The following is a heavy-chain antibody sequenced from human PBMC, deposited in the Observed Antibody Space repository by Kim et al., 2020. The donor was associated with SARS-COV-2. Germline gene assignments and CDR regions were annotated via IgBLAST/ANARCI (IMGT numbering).Heavy chain of an antibody. CDR3: AREGVVDYYGSMIDI. CDR1: GYIFTGYY. V-gene: IGHV1-2*07. D-gene: IGHD3-10*01. Sequence: ASVKVSCKASGYIFTGYYMHWVRQAPGQGLEWVGWINPNSGGTYYAHKFQGRVTMTRDTSISTAYMELSRLRSDDTAVYYCAREGVVDYYGSMIDIWGQGTMVTVSS. CDR2: INPNSGGT. J-gene: IGHJ3*02.